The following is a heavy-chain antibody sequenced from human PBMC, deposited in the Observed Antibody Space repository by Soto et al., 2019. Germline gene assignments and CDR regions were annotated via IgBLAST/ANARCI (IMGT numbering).Heavy chain of an antibody. V-gene: IGHV3-21*01. D-gene: IGHD1-26*01. CDR1: FTFSMYS. J-gene: IGHJ5*02. Sequence: EVQVVESGGGLVQPGGSLRLSCSFTFSMYSMNWVRQAPGKGLEWVASISSGGSYIKYADSVKGRFTISRDNAKNSVSLQMNSLRVDDTAMYFCTRDQGGSYDSWFDPWGQGTLVTVSS. CDR2: ISSGGSYI. CDR3: TRDQGGSYDSWFDP.